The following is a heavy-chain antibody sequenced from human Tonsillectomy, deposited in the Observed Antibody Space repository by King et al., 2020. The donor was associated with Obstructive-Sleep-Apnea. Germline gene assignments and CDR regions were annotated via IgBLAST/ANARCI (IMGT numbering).Heavy chain of an antibody. V-gene: IGHV5-51*01. D-gene: IGHD3-22*01. Sequence: QLVQSGAEVKKPGESLKISCKGSGYTFSTYWIAWVRQMPGKGLEWMGIIYPGDSDLRYSPSFQGHVSISADLSTGTAYLQWNSLETSDTAMYYCAKSSAAHYDSSDYPFFDYWGHGTLVTVSS. CDR1: GYTFSTYW. CDR2: IYPGDSDL. J-gene: IGHJ4*01. CDR3: AKSSAAHYDSSDYPFFDY.